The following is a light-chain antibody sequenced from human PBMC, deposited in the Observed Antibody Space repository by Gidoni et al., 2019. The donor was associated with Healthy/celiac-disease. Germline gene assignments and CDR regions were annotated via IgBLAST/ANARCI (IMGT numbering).Light chain of an antibody. V-gene: IGKV3-11*01. Sequence: EIVLTQSPATLSLSPAERATLSCRASQSVSSYLAWLQQKPGQAPRLLIHDASNRATGIPARFIGSGSGTDFTLTISSLEPEDVAVYYCQQRSNWPLTFGGGTKVEIK. CDR1: QSVSSY. CDR2: DAS. CDR3: QQRSNWPLT. J-gene: IGKJ4*02.